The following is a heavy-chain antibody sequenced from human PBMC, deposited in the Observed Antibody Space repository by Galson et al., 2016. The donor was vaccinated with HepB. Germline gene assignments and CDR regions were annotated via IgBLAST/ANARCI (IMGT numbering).Heavy chain of an antibody. Sequence: SLRLSCAASGFTFSSYAMHWVRQAPGKGLEWVSRINSDGSSTGFADSVKGRFTISRDNAKNTLYLQMNSLRAEDTAVYYCASSVRGSGSPPGGYWGQGILVTVSS. CDR1: GFTFSSYA. CDR3: ASSVRGSGSPPGGY. D-gene: IGHD3-10*01. V-gene: IGHV3-74*01. CDR2: INSDGSST. J-gene: IGHJ4*02.